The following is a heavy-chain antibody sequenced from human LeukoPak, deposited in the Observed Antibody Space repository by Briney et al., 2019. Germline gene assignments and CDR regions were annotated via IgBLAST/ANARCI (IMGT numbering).Heavy chain of an antibody. CDR2: ISRNSIYI. Sequence: GSLRLSCAASGFTFSSYWMHWVRQAPGKGLEWVSSISRNSIYIYYADSVKGRFTISRDNAKNLLYLQMNSLRAEDTAVYYCVRRGDYWGQGTLVTVSS. V-gene: IGHV3-21*01. D-gene: IGHD3-10*01. J-gene: IGHJ4*02. CDR1: GFTFSSYW. CDR3: VRRGDY.